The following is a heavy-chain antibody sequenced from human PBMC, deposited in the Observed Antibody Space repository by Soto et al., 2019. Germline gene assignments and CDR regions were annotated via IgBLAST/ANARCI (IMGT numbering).Heavy chain of an antibody. CDR3: AHRHGNYEDY. Sequence: SGPTLVNPTQTLTLTCSFSGFSLRTSGVGVGWIRQPPGKALEWLALIYWDDDKRYTASLKTRLTITKDTSENQVVLTMTNMELLNTPTYYGAHRHGNYEDYWGPGPLVTVSS. D-gene: IGHD1-7*01. CDR2: IYWDDDK. V-gene: IGHV2-5*02. CDR1: GFSLRTSGVG. J-gene: IGHJ4*02.